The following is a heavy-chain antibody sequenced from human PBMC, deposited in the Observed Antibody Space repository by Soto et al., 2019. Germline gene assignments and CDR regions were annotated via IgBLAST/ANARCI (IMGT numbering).Heavy chain of an antibody. D-gene: IGHD4-4*01. Sequence: KVSCKASGYTFSSYTITWVRQAPGQGLEWMGRIIPIIGIINYAQKFQGRVTISADKFTGTAYMELTGLRSDDTAVYYCAGDPDSHYNDSHASSYPWGQGTLVTVSS. CDR2: IIPIIGII. V-gene: IGHV1-69*04. J-gene: IGHJ5*02. CDR3: AGDPDSHYNDSHASSYP. CDR1: GYTFSSYT.